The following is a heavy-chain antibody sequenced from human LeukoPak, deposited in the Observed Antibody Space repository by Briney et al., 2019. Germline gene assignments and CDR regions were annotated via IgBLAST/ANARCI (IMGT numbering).Heavy chain of an antibody. D-gene: IGHD5-12*01. CDR3: ARVIGGYGDY. CDR2: ISSSSSYI. CDR1: GFTFRSYS. Sequence: PGGSLRLSCAASGFTFRSYSMNWVRQAPGKGLEWVSSISSSSSYIYYADSVKGRFTISRDNAKNSLYLQMNSLRAEDTAVYYCARVIGGYGDYWGQGTLVTVSS. V-gene: IGHV3-21*01. J-gene: IGHJ4*02.